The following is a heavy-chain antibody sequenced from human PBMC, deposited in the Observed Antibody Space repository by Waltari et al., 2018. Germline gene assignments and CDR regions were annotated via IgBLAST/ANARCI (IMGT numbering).Heavy chain of an antibody. CDR2: IYQVGST. V-gene: IGHV4-38-2*02. D-gene: IGHD4-17*01. J-gene: IGHJ5*02. Sequence: QVQLQESGPGLVKPSETLSLTCTVSGYSISSGYYWGWVRQPPGQGLGWIGSIYQVGSTYYNPSLKSRVTISVDTSKNQFSLKLSSVTAADTAVYYCARDSTVTDWFDPWGQGTLVTVSS. CDR3: ARDSTVTDWFDP. CDR1: GYSISSGYY.